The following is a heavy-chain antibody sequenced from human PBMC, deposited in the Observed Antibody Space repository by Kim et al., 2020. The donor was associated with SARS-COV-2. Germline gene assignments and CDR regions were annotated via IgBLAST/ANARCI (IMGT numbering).Heavy chain of an antibody. D-gene: IGHD6-6*01. V-gene: IGHV3-23*01. Sequence: GGSLRLSCAASGFTFSSYAMRWVRQAPGKGLEWVSSITGNGSSTYYADSAKGRFTISRDNSKNTLYLQMNSLRAEDTAVYYCARGGFDDIAAAVGYWGQGTLVTVSS. J-gene: IGHJ4*02. CDR3: ARGGFDDIAAAVGY. CDR2: ITGNGSST. CDR1: GFTFSSYA.